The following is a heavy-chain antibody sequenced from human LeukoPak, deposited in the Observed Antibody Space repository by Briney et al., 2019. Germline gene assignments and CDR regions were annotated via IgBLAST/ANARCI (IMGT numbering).Heavy chain of an antibody. CDR1: GYTYRSYA. CDR3: AKARDITINPREYFDY. V-gene: IGHV3-30*04. CDR2: IPYDGSSK. D-gene: IGHD3-3*01. J-gene: IGHJ4*02. Sequence: GGSLRLPCASSGYTYRSYAMHGVRHAPARGLEGGAVIPYDGSSKHCTDSVRERFTISRDNAKISLYLQMKSRRAEDTALYYCAKARDITINPREYFDYWGQGTLVSVSS.